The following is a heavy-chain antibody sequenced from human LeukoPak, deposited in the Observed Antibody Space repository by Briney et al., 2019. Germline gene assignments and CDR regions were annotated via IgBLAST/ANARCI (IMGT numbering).Heavy chain of an antibody. J-gene: IGHJ3*02. CDR1: GFTFRDYL. CDR3: GRGGDGIDI. CDR2: INIDDTNA. Sequence: GGPLRLSCAVSGFTFRDYLMHWVRQAPGKGLVWVSRINIDDTNAYADSVEGRFTISRDNRKNTLYLQMNSLRAEDTAVYFCGRGGDGIDIWGQGTTVIVSS. V-gene: IGHV3-74*01.